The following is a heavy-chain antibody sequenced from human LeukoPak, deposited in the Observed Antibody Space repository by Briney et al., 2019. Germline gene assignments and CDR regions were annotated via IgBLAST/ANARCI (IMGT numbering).Heavy chain of an antibody. D-gene: IGHD6-6*01. Sequence: PGGSLRLSCAASGFTFSSYGMHWVRQAPGKGLEWVAFIQYDGSNKYYADSVKGRFTISRDNSKNTLYLQMNSLRAEDTAVYYCAKDRMSIAARVGYYFDYWGQGTLVTVSS. CDR1: GFTFSSYG. J-gene: IGHJ4*02. CDR2: IQYDGSNK. CDR3: AKDRMSIAARVGYYFDY. V-gene: IGHV3-30*02.